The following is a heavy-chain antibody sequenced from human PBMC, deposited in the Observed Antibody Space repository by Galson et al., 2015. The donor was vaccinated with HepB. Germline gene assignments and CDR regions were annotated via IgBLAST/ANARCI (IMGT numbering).Heavy chain of an antibody. Sequence: SLRLSCAASGFTFDDYAMHWVRQAPGKGLEWVSGISWNSGSIGYADSVKGRFTISRDNAKNSLYLQMNSLRAEDTALYYCAKDIGVVVIAPTDYWGQGTLVTVSS. J-gene: IGHJ4*02. D-gene: IGHD2-21*01. CDR3: AKDIGVVVIAPTDY. CDR2: ISWNSGSI. CDR1: GFTFDDYA. V-gene: IGHV3-9*01.